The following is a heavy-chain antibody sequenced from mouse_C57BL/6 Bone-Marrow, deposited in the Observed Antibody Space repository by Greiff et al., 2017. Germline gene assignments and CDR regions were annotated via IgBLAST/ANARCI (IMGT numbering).Heavy chain of an antibody. J-gene: IGHJ2*01. Sequence: VQLQQSGAELVRPGASVKLSCTASGFNIKDYYMHWVKQRPEQGLEWIGRIDPEDGDTEYAPKFQGKATMTADTSSNTAYLQLSSLTSEDTAVYYCKVSLGLITTVVAHYFDYWGQGTTLTVSS. D-gene: IGHD1-1*01. CDR1: GFNIKDYY. V-gene: IGHV14-1*01. CDR2: IDPEDGDT. CDR3: KVSLGLITTVVAHYFDY.